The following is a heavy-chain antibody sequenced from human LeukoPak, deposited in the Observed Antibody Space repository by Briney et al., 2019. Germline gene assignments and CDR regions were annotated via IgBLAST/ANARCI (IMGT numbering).Heavy chain of an antibody. Sequence: SETLSLTCTVPGGSISKYYWSWIRQPADKGLEWIGRIHTSWTTHYNPSLKSRVTPSVDTSTNQFSLRLTSVTATDTAVYYCARLHLPAHEGAFDIWGRGTMVTVSS. D-gene: IGHD1-14*01. V-gene: IGHV4-4*07. J-gene: IGHJ3*02. CDR1: GGSISKYY. CDR2: IHTSWTT. CDR3: ARLHLPAHEGAFDI.